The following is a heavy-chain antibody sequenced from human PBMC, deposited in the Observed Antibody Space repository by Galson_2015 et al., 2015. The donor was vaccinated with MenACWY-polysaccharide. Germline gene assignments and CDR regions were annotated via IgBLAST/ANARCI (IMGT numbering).Heavy chain of an antibody. V-gene: IGHV3-21*01. Sequence: SLRLSCAASGFTFSSYSMNWVRQAPGKGLEWVSSISSSSSYIYYADSVKGRFTISRDNAKNSLYLQMNSLRAEDTAVYYCARELSRVEVVPAASPYYYYYMDVWGKGTTVTVSS. D-gene: IGHD2-2*01. CDR3: ARELSRVEVVPAASPYYYYYMDV. CDR1: GFTFSSYS. J-gene: IGHJ6*03. CDR2: ISSSSSYI.